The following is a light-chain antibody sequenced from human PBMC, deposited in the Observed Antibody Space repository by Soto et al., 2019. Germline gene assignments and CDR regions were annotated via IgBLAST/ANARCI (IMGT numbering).Light chain of an antibody. CDR3: CSYVGNSAWI. V-gene: IGLV2-23*01. Sequence: HSVLTQPASVSGSPGQSITISCTGTRSDVGSYNLVSWYQQHPGKAPKLLIYDGSKRPSGVSNRFSEAKSGNTASLTISGLQAEDEADYYCCSYVGNSAWIFGSGTKVTVL. CDR1: RSDVGSYNL. J-gene: IGLJ1*01. CDR2: DGS.